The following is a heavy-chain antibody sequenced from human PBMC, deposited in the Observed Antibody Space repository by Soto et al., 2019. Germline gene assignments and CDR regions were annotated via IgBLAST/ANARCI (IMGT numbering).Heavy chain of an antibody. CDR2: IRGKASGGTT. Sequence: GGSLRLSCAASGFTFSNAWMRWVRQAPGKGLEWVGFIRGKASGGTTEYAASVKGRFAISRDDSKSIAYLQMNSLKTEDTAVYYCTRDSYDFWSAYYFFFDYWGQGALVTVSS. CDR1: GFTFSNAW. V-gene: IGHV3-49*04. J-gene: IGHJ4*02. CDR3: TRDSYDFWSAYYFFFDY. D-gene: IGHD3-3*01.